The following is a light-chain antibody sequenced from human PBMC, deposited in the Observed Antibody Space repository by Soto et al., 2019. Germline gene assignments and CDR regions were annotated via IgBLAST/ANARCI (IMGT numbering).Light chain of an antibody. CDR2: KAS. Sequence: IQMTQSPSTLSGSVGDRVTITCRASQTISSWLAWYQQKPGKAPKLLIYKASTLKSGVPSRFSGSGSGTEFTLTISSLQPDDFATYYCQHYNSYSTFGQGTKVDI. CDR3: QHYNSYST. CDR1: QTISSW. J-gene: IGKJ1*01. V-gene: IGKV1-5*03.